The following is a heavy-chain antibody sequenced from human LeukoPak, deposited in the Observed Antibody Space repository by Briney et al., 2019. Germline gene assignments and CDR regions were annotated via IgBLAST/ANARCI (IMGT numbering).Heavy chain of an antibody. V-gene: IGHV3-30*02. CDR3: AKGVRSVWGSYRTQYYFDY. Sequence: RSGGSLRLSCAAPGFTFSSYGMHWVRQAPAKGLEWVAFIRYDGSNKYYADSVKGRFTISRDNSKNTLYLQMNSLRAEDTAVYYCAKGVRSVWGSYRTQYYFDYWGQGTLVTVSS. J-gene: IGHJ4*02. D-gene: IGHD3-16*02. CDR2: IRYDGSNK. CDR1: GFTFSSYG.